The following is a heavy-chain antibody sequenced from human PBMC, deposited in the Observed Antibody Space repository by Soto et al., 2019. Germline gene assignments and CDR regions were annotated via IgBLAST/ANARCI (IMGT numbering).Heavy chain of an antibody. V-gene: IGHV1-58*02. CDR1: GFTFTSSA. CDR3: ASSYCISTSCPPYYGMHV. Sequence: SVKVSCKASGFTFTSSAMQWVRQARGQRLEWIGWIVVGSGNTNYAQKFQERVTITRDMSTSTAYMELSSLRSEDTAVYYCASSYCISTSCPPYYGMHVRGQGTTVTVSS. CDR2: IVVGSGNT. J-gene: IGHJ6*01. D-gene: IGHD2-2*01.